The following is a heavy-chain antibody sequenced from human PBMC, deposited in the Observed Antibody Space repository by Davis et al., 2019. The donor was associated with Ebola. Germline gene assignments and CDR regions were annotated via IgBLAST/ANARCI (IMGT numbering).Heavy chain of an antibody. J-gene: IGHJ3*02. V-gene: IGHV3-21*01. CDR3: ARCFCSGGSCYFDAFDI. CDR2: ISSSSSYI. CDR1: GFTFSSYS. Sequence: PGGSLRLSCAASGFTFSSYSMNWVRQAPGKGLEWVSSISSSSSYIYYADSVKGRFTISRDNAKNSLYLQMNSLRAEDTAVYYCARCFCSGGSCYFDAFDIWGQGTMVTVSS. D-gene: IGHD2-15*01.